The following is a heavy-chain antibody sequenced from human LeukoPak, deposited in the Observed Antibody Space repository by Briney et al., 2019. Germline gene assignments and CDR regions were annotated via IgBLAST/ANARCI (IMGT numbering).Heavy chain of an antibody. V-gene: IGHV3-30*02. CDR1: GFTFSSYG. J-gene: IGHJ5*02. CDR3: AREHEGGWFDP. Sequence: GGSLRLSCAASGFTFSSYGMHWVRQAPGKGLEWVAFIRYDGSNKYYADSVKGRFTISRDNAKNSLYLQMNSLRAEDTAVYYCAREHEGGWFDPWGQGTLVTVSS. CDR2: IRYDGSNK.